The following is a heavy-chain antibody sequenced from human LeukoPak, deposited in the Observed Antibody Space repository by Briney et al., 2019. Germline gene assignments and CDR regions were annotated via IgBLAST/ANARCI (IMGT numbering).Heavy chain of an antibody. CDR1: GYTFTGYY. V-gene: IGHV1-2*06. CDR3: ARDRLIRGIAAASHNY. D-gene: IGHD6-13*01. CDR2: INPNSGGT. J-gene: IGHJ4*02. Sequence: ASVKVSCKASGYTFTGYYMHWVRQAPGQGLEWMGRINPNSGGTNYAQKFQGRVTMTRDTSISTAYMELSRLRSDDTAVYYCARDRLIRGIAAASHNYWGQGTLVTVSS.